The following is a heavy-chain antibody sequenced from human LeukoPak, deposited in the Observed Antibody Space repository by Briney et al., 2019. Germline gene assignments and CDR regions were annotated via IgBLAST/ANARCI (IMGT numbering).Heavy chain of an antibody. D-gene: IGHD2-15*01. V-gene: IGHV3-23*01. CDR1: GLTFNSYA. CDR3: AKGFCSGSCHGGYFDY. Sequence: GGSLRLSCAASGLTFNSYAMSWVRQAPGKGVEWVSAISASVTNTYYADSVKGRFTISRDNSKNTLYLQVNSLRVDDTTVYYCAKGFCSGSCHGGYFDYWGQGTLVTVSS. CDR2: ISASVTNT. J-gene: IGHJ4*02.